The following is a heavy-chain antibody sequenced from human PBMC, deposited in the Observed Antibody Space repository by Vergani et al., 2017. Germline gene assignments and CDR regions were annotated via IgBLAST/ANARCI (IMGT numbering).Heavy chain of an antibody. CDR1: GYTFTGYY. V-gene: IGHV1-2*02. CDR3: ARNRGSYYYYYGMDV. D-gene: IGHD1-26*01. Sequence: QVQLVQSGAEVKKPGASVKVSCKASGYTFTGYYMHWVRQAPGQGLEWMGWINPNSGGTNYAQKFQGRVTMTRDTSISTAYKELSRLRSDDTAVYYCARNRGSYYYYYGMDVWGQGTTVTVSS. CDR2: INPNSGGT. J-gene: IGHJ6*02.